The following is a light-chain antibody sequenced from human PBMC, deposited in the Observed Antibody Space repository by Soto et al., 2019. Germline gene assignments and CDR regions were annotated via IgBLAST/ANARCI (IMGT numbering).Light chain of an antibody. J-gene: IGLJ1*01. CDR1: VGL. CDR2: DDT. CDR3: SSYTSGSTPYV. Sequence: QSVLTQPASVSGSPGQSITISCTGTVGLVSWYQQHPGKVPKLIIYDDTKRPSGVSSRFSGSKSGNTASLTISGLQTEDEADYYCSSYTSGSTPYVFGTGTKVTVL. V-gene: IGLV2-14*02.